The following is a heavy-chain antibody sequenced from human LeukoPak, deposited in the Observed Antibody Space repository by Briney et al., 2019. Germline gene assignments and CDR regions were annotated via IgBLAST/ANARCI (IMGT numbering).Heavy chain of an antibody. J-gene: IGHJ4*02. V-gene: IGHV4-59*01. CDR3: ARHSSGWYKMGVDY. CDR1: GGSISSYY. Sequence: SETLSLTCTVSGGSISSYYWSWIRQPPGKGLGWIGYIYYSGSTNYNPSLKSRVTISVDTSKNQFSLKLSSVTAADTAVYYCARHSSGWYKMGVDYWGQGTLVTVSS. D-gene: IGHD6-19*01. CDR2: IYYSGST.